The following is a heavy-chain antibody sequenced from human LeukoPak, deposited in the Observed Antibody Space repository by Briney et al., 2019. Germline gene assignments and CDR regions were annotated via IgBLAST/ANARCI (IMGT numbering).Heavy chain of an antibody. CDR2: ISSSGSTI. J-gene: IGHJ3*02. D-gene: IGHD3-22*01. V-gene: IGHV3-48*03. CDR3: ARSYYDMTDAFDI. CDR1: GFTFSSYE. Sequence: GGSLRLSCAVSGFTFSSYEMNWVRQAPGKGLEWVSYISSSGSTIYYADSVKGRFTISRDNAKTSLYLQMNSLRAEDTAVYYCARSYYDMTDAFDIWGQGTMVTVSP.